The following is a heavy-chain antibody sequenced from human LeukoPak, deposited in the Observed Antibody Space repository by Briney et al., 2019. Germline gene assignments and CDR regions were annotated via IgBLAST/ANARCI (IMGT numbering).Heavy chain of an antibody. D-gene: IGHD3-3*01. CDR3: ASQSYYDFWSGYPKALDY. CDR1: GFTFSSYS. CDR2: ISSSSSAI. J-gene: IGHJ4*02. Sequence: GGSLRLSCAASGFTFSSYSMNWVRQAPGKGLEWVSYISSSSSAIYYADSVKGRFTISRDNAKNSLYLQMNSLRAEDTAVYYCASQSYYDFWSGYPKALDYWGQGTLVTVSS. V-gene: IGHV3-48*01.